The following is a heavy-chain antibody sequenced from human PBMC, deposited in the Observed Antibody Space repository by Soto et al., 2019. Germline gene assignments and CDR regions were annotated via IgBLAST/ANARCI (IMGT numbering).Heavy chain of an antibody. V-gene: IGHV4-30-4*01. D-gene: IGHD2-21*02. CDR3: VRTAREGAVAPHWFDR. CDR1: GASIRSTDYY. CDR2: VYYTGST. Sequence: SETLSLTCTVSGASIRSTDYYWSWIRQAPGKGLEWIGYVYYTGSTYYNPSLMSGLTISVDTSKNQFSLKLTSVTAAETAVYYCVRTAREGAVAPHWFDRWGQGTQVTVSS. J-gene: IGHJ5*02.